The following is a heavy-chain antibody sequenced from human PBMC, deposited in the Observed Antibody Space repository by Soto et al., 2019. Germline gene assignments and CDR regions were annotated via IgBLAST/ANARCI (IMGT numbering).Heavy chain of an antibody. CDR3: AKVPIFGVVSRSYGMDG. D-gene: IGHD3-3*02. V-gene: IGHV3-23*01. CDR1: GFTFSSYA. Sequence: GGSLRLSCAASGFTFSSYAMSWVRQAPGKGLEWVSAISGSGGNTYYADSVKGRFTISRDSSKNTLYLQMNSLRAEDTAVYYCAKVPIFGVVSRSYGMDGWGKGTTVTVSS. J-gene: IGHJ6*04. CDR2: ISGSGGNT.